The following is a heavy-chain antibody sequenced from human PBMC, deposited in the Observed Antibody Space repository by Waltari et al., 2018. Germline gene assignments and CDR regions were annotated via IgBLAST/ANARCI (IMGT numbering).Heavy chain of an antibody. D-gene: IGHD6-13*01. CDR2: VDPEDGET. CDR1: GSTFTDHY. Sequence: EVQLVQSGAEVQKPGATVKLPCKVSGSTFTDHYMPWVQQAPGKGLEWMGLVDPEDGETIYAEKFQGRVTITADTSTDTAYMELSSLRSEDTAVYYCATGGYSSSWCDYWGQGTLVTVSS. J-gene: IGHJ4*02. CDR3: ATGGYSSSWCDY. V-gene: IGHV1-69-2*01.